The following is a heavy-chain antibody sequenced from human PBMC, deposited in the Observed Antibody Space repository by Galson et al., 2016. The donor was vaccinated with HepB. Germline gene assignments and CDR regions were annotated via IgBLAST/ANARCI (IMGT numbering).Heavy chain of an antibody. Sequence: SLRLSCAASGFTFSGSTIHWVRQSSEKGLEWVGRIRRKTNSYATEYAASVKGRFTIFRDDSKNTAHLQMNSLKTEDTAVYYCTTSLGLGIAVAGSGYYYYGMDVWGQGAMVTVSS. CDR1: GFTFSGST. CDR3: TTSLGLGIAVAGSGYYYYGMDV. V-gene: IGHV3-73*01. CDR2: IRRKTNSYAT. J-gene: IGHJ6*02. D-gene: IGHD6-19*01.